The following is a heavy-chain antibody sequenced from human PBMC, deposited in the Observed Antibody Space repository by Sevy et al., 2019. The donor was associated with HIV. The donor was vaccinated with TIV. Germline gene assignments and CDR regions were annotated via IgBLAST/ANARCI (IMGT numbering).Heavy chain of an antibody. J-gene: IGHJ3*01. D-gene: IGHD2-15*01. V-gene: IGHV3-23*01. CDR1: EITLSNYA. CDR3: AKDRAVLVGDAFDL. CDR2: ISGSGGST. Sequence: GGSLRLSCAASEITLSNYAMNWVRQAPGRGLEWVSAISGSGGSTYYADSVKGRFTISRDNSKNTLSLQMHSLRVEDTAVYYCAKDRAVLVGDAFDLWGQGTTVTVSS.